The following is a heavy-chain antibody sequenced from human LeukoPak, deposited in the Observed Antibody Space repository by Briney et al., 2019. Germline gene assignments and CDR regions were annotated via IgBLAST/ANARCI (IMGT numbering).Heavy chain of an antibody. J-gene: IGHJ4*02. V-gene: IGHV4-31*03. D-gene: IGHD3-10*01. CDR2: INYSGST. Sequence: PSQTLSLTCTVSGGSISSGAHYWSWIRQHPGKGLEWIGYINYSGSTYYNPSLKSRVTTSADTSKNQFSLKLTSVTAADAAVYYCARGGSGEGYWGQGTLVTVSS. CDR3: ARGGSGEGY. CDR1: GGSISSGAHY.